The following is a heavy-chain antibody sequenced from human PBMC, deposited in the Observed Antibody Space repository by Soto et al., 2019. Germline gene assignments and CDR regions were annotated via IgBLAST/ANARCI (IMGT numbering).Heavy chain of an antibody. CDR3: ARDSGYSYGREGFDY. CDR2: IYYSGST. J-gene: IGHJ4*02. D-gene: IGHD5-18*01. CDR1: GGSISSGGYY. Sequence: QVQLQESGPGLVKPSQTLSLTCTVSGGSISSGGYYWSWIRQHPGKGLEWIGYIYYSGSTYYTPSLMSRVTISVDTSKNQCSLKLSSVTAADTAVYYCARDSGYSYGREGFDYWGQGTLVTVSS. V-gene: IGHV4-31*03.